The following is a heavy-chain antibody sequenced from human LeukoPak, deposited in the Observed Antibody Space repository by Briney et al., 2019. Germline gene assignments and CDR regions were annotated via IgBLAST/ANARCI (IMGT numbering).Heavy chain of an antibody. J-gene: IGHJ5*02. CDR3: ARDGRIAAAGSRYNWFDP. V-gene: IGHV4-59*01. Sequence: SETLSLTCTVSGGSISSYHWSWIRQPPGKGLEWIGYIYYSGSTNYNPSLKSRVTISVVTSKNQFSLKLSSVTAADTAVYYCARDGRIAAAGSRYNWFDPWGQGTLVTVSS. D-gene: IGHD6-13*01. CDR2: IYYSGST. CDR1: GGSISSYH.